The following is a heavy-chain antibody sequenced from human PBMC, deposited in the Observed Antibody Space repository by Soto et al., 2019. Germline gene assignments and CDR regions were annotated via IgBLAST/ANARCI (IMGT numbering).Heavy chain of an antibody. CDR1: GGSISSSY. D-gene: IGHD3-10*01. V-gene: IGHV4-59*12. Sequence: SETLSLTCTVSGGSISSSYWSWIRQPPGKGLEWIGYVYNSGGTNYNPSLKSRVTISVDTSKNQFSLKLSSVTAADTAVYFCARSYGSGNYYGVPSNWFDPWGPGTQVTVS. CDR2: VYNSGGT. CDR3: ARSYGSGNYYGVPSNWFDP. J-gene: IGHJ5*02.